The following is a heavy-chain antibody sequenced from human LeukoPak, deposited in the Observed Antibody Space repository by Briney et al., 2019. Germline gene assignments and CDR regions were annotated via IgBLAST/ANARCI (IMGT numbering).Heavy chain of an antibody. V-gene: IGHV4-31*03. CDR2: IYYSGST. CDR1: GGSISSGGYY. CDR3: ARHVCSGGSCYFDY. Sequence: SETLSLTCTVSGGSISSGGYYWSWIRQHPGKGLEWIGYIYYSGSTYYNPSLKSRVTISVDTSKNQFSLKLSTVTAADTAVYYCARHVCSGGSCYFDYWGQGTLVTVSS. J-gene: IGHJ4*02. D-gene: IGHD2-15*01.